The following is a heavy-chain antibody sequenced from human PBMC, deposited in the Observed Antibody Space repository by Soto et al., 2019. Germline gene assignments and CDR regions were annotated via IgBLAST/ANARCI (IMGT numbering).Heavy chain of an antibody. D-gene: IGHD3-22*01. CDR3: GRGYFFDCSGGGMEL. Sequence: QVQLVQSGAEVKKPGSSVKVSCKASGGTFSSYAISWVRQAPGQGLEWMGGIIPIFGTANYAQKFQGRVTITEGQSNNTDYIELGSLRSEDTAVYYRGRGYFFDCSGGGMELWGQGTTVTGSS. V-gene: IGHV1-69*12. CDR2: IIPIFGTA. CDR1: GGTFSSYA. J-gene: IGHJ6*02.